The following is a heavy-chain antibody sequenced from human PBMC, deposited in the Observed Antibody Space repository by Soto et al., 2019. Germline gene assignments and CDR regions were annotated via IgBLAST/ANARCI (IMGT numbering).Heavy chain of an antibody. D-gene: IGHD4-17*01. CDR2: IKSKTDGGTT. V-gene: IGHV3-15*01. Sequence: PGGSLRLSGAASGFTFSNVWMSWVRQAPGKGLEWVGRIKSKTDGGTTDYAAPVKGRFTISRDDSKNTLYLQMNSLKTEDTAVYYCTTVPTTVTTLYYYYYMDVWGKGTTVTVSS. CDR3: TTVPTTVTTLYYYYYMDV. CDR1: GFTFSNVW. J-gene: IGHJ6*03.